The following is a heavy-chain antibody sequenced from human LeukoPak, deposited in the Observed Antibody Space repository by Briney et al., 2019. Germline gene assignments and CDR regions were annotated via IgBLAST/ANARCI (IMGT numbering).Heavy chain of an antibody. CDR1: GFTFSSYG. CDR3: ARVGTRRGTIFGGEDSYYHMDV. CDR2: ISYDGNYK. V-gene: IGHV3-30*03. Sequence: PGGSLRLSCAASGFTFSSYGMHWVRQAPGKGLELVAVISYDGNYKFSADSVKGRFTISRDNSKNTLYLQMNSLRAEDTAVYYCARVGTRRGTIFGGEDSYYHMDVWGKGTTVTVSS. J-gene: IGHJ6*03. D-gene: IGHD3-10*02.